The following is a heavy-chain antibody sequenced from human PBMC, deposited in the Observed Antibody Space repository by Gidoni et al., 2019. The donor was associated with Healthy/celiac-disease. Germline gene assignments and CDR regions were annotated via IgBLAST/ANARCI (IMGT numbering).Heavy chain of an antibody. V-gene: IGHV1-46*01. D-gene: IGHD3-10*01. Sequence: VQLVQSGAEVKKPAASVKVSCKASGYTFTSYYMHWVRQAHGQGLEWMGIINPRGSNTSYARKVQGRVTMTRDTCTSTVYMELSSLRSEDTAVYYCARERPYGSESSDIDYWGRRTLVTVSS. CDR2: INPRGSNT. CDR1: GYTFTSYY. J-gene: IGHJ4*02. CDR3: ARERPYGSESSDIDY.